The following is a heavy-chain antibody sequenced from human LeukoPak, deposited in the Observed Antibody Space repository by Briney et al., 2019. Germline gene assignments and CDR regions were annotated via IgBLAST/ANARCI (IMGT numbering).Heavy chain of an antibody. J-gene: IGHJ3*02. D-gene: IGHD2-15*01. V-gene: IGHV3-53*01. CDR3: ARDGAGYCSGGSCSAYCGGDCSGAFDI. Sequence: GGSLRLSCAASGFTFSDVWMNWVRQAPGKGLGWVSVIYSGGSTYYADSVKGRFTISRDNSKNTQYLQMNSLRAEDTAVYYCARDGAGYCSGGSCSAYCGGDCSGAFDIWGQGTMVTVSS. CDR1: GFTFSDVW. CDR2: IYSGGST.